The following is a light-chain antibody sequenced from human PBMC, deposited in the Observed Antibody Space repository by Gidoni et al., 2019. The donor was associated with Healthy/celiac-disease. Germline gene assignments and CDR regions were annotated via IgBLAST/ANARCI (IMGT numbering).Light chain of an antibody. CDR2: SNN. J-gene: IGLJ3*02. Sequence: QSVLTQPPSASRTPVQRVTISCSGSSSNIGSNTVNWYQQLPGTDPKLLIYSNNQRPSGVPDRFSGSKSGTSASIAISGLQSEDEADYYCAAWDDSLNGPVFGGGTKLTVL. V-gene: IGLV1-44*01. CDR1: SSNIGSNT. CDR3: AAWDDSLNGPV.